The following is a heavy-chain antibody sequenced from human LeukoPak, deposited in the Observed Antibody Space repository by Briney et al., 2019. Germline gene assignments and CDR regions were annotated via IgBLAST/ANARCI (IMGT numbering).Heavy chain of an antibody. Sequence: GGSLRLSCAASGFTFSNYEMNWVRQAPGKGLEWVSYISSSGRTTYYADSVKGRFTISRDNAKNSLYLQMNSLRTEDTAVYYCASSTAIGYWGQGTLVTVSS. J-gene: IGHJ4*02. V-gene: IGHV3-48*03. CDR2: ISSSGRTT. CDR1: GFTFSNYE. CDR3: ASSTAIGY.